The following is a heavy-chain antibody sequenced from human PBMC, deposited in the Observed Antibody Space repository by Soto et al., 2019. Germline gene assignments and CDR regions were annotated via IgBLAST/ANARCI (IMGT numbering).Heavy chain of an antibody. CDR1: GDSISSPNW. CDR3: AREGFDHRPDY. CDR2: MFANGSS. V-gene: IGHV4-4*02. Sequence: QVQLQESGPGLVKPSETLSLTCAVSGDSISSPNWWSWYRQSPGKGLELIGEMFANGSSNYNQSLDGRVTISLDTSKNHVSLKLTSLTAADTAIYYCAREGFDHRPDYWGQGIPVSVSS. J-gene: IGHJ4*02.